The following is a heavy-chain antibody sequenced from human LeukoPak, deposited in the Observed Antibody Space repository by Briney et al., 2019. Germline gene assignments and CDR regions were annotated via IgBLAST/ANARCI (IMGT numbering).Heavy chain of an antibody. J-gene: IGHJ6*02. CDR3: AGKTTPVSFVRGGGTRYGLDV. CDR1: GLTFSDTY. V-gene: IGHV3-11*01. CDR2: ISSGGGTI. D-gene: IGHD3-10*02. Sequence: GGSLRLSCAASGLTFSDTYFTWVRQAPGKGLEWISYISSGGGTIFYADSVKGRFIISRDNAEKSLYLQMDSLRADDTATYYCAGKTTPVSFVRGGGTRYGLDVWGQGTTVIVSS.